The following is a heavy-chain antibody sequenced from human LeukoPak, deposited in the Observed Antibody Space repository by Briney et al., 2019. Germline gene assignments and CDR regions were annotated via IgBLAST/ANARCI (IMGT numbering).Heavy chain of an antibody. CDR1: GGSISSYY. D-gene: IGHD6-6*01. Sequence: KASETLSLTCTVSGGSISSYYWSWIRQPAGKGLEWIGYIYHSGSTYYNPSLKSRVTISVDRSKNQFSLKLSSVTAADTAVYYCARASAPRRAFDIWGQGTMVTVSS. J-gene: IGHJ3*02. CDR2: IYHSGST. V-gene: IGHV4-59*12. CDR3: ARASAPRRAFDI.